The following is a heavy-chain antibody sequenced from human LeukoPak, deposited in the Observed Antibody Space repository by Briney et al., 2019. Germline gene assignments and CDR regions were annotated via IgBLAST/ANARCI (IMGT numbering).Heavy chain of an antibody. CDR2: ISGSGDST. Sequence: PGGSLRLSCAASGFTFSSYGMSWVRQAPGKGLEWVSAISGSGDSTYYADSVKGRFTISRDNSKNTLYLQMNSLRVEDTAVYYCARVPAGVIGMKDAFDIWGQGTMVTVSS. D-gene: IGHD3-16*02. V-gene: IGHV3-23*01. J-gene: IGHJ3*02. CDR3: ARVPAGVIGMKDAFDI. CDR1: GFTFSSYG.